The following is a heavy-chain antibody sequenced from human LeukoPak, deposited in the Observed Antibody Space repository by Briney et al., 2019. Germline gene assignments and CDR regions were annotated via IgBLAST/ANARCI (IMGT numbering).Heavy chain of an antibody. V-gene: IGHV3-48*04. Sequence: PTGGSLRLSCAASGFSFRDYTMNWVRQAPGKGLEWVSYIGSSGTTAYYADSVKGRFTISRDNAKNSLYLQMNSLRAEDTAVYYCARDFSKYYLDYWGQGTLVTVSS. CDR3: ARDFSKYYLDY. J-gene: IGHJ4*02. CDR1: GFSFRDYT. CDR2: IGSSGTTA. D-gene: IGHD6-13*01.